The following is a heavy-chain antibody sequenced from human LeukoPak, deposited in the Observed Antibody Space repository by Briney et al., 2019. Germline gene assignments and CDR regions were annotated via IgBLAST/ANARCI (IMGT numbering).Heavy chain of an antibody. Sequence: GESLKISCKGSGYSFTSYWIGWVRQMPGKGLEWMGIIYPGDSDTRYSPSFQGQVTISADKSISTAYLQWSSLKASDTAMYYCARPHQEGLGILTMDPVYWYFDLWGRGTLVTVSS. J-gene: IGHJ2*01. CDR2: IYPGDSDT. D-gene: IGHD4/OR15-4a*01. V-gene: IGHV5-51*01. CDR1: GYSFTSYW. CDR3: ARPHQEGLGILTMDPVYWYFDL.